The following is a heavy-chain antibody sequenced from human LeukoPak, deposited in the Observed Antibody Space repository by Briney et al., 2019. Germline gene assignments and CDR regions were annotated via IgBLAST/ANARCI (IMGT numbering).Heavy chain of an antibody. CDR3: AREEAGGPDY. J-gene: IGHJ4*02. Sequence: GGSLRLSCVASGFTFSTYWMTWVRQAPGKGLEWVDNINEDGSEKHYVDFVKGRFTVSRDNAKNSLYLQMNSLRVEDTAVYYCAREEAGGPDYWGQGTLVTVSS. D-gene: IGHD3-16*01. CDR1: GFTFSTYW. CDR2: INEDGSEK. V-gene: IGHV3-7*01.